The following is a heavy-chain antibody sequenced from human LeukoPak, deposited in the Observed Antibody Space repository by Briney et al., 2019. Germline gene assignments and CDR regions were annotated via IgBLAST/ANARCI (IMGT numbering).Heavy chain of an antibody. J-gene: IGHJ6*02. Sequence: SETLSLTCTVSSGSISTYYWSWIRQSPGKGLEWMGYIFHSGSTTYNPSLSSRLTISVDTSKNQFSLELRSVTAADTAVYYCARQGTSGSYLTGLDVWGQGTTVTVSS. D-gene: IGHD3-22*01. CDR2: IFHSGST. CDR1: SGSISTYY. CDR3: ARQGTSGSYLTGLDV. V-gene: IGHV4-59*08.